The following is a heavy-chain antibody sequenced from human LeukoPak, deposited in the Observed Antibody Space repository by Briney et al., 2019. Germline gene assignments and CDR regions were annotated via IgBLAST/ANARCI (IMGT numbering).Heavy chain of an antibody. CDR2: IWYDGSNK. CDR3: ARDQPFGYDSSGFDY. Sequence: GGSLRLSCAASGFTFSSYGMHWVRQAPGKGLEWVAVIWYDGSNKYYADSVKGRFTISRDNSKNTLYLQMNSLRAEDTAVYYCARDQPFGYDSSGFDYWGQGTLVTVSS. J-gene: IGHJ4*02. V-gene: IGHV3-33*01. D-gene: IGHD3-22*01. CDR1: GFTFSSYG.